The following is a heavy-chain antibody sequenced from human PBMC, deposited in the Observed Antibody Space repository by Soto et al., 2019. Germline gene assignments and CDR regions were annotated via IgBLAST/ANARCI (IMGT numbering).Heavy chain of an antibody. J-gene: IGHJ6*02. V-gene: IGHV5-51*01. D-gene: IGHD3-16*02. CDR1: GYSFTSYW. CDR2: IYPGDSDT. Sequence: PGESLKISCKGSGYSFTSYWIGWVRQMPGKGLEWMGIIYPGDSDTRYSPSFQGQVTISADKSISTAYLQWSSLKASDTAMYYCARQYPTQSFYYYYGMDVWGQGTTVTVSS. CDR3: ARQYPTQSFYYYYGMDV.